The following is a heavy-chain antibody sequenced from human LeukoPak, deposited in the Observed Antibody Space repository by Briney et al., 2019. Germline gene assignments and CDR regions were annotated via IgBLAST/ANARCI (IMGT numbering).Heavy chain of an antibody. J-gene: IGHJ4*02. V-gene: IGHV5-51*01. CDR2: IYPGDSDT. CDR3: ARSTTGTGLDY. CDR1: GYTFSNYW. Sequence: LGASLKISCKGSGYTFSNYWVGWVRQMPGKGLELMGIIYPGDSDTRYSPSFQGQVTISADKAISTAYLQWSSLKASDTAMYYCARSTTGTGLDYWGQGTLVTVSS. D-gene: IGHD4-17*01.